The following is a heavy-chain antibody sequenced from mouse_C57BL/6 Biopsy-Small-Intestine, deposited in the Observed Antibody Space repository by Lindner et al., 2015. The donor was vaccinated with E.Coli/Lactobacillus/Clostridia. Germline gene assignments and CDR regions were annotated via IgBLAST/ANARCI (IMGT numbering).Heavy chain of an antibody. CDR1: GYTFTEYT. D-gene: IGHD2-5*01. V-gene: IGHV1-62-2*01. J-gene: IGHJ1*03. Sequence: VQLQESGAELVKPGASVKLSCKASGYTFTEYTIHWVKQRSGQGLEWIGWFYPGSGSIKYNEKFKDKATLTADKSSSTVYMELSRLTSEDSAVYFCARHEGRYYSNYGYFDVWGTGTTVTVSS. CDR3: ARHEGRYYSNYGYFDV. CDR2: FYPGSGSI.